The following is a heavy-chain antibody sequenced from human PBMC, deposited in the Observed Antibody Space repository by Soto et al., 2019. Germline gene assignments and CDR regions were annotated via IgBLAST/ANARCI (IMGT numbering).Heavy chain of an antibody. J-gene: IGHJ4*02. D-gene: IGHD2-15*01. CDR3: ARVGYCTGGSCYPTQVVFDY. V-gene: IGHV1-46*01. CDR2: INPSGGIT. Sequence: QVQLVQSGAEVKKPGASVKVSCKASGYTFTSYYMHWVRQAPGQGLERLGIINPSGGITSYAQKFQGSVTMTRHTATGTVYLELSSLRSEDTAVYYCARVGYCTGGSCYPTQVVFDYWGQGTLVTVSA. CDR1: GYTFTSYY.